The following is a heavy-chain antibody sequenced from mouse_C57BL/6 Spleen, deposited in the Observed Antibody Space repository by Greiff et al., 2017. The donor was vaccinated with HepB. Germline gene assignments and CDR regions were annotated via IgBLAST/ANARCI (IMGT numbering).Heavy chain of an antibody. J-gene: IGHJ3*01. Sequence: VQLQQSGPELVKPGASVKISCKASGYAFSSSWMNWVKQRPGKGLEWIGRIYPGDGDTNYNGKFKGKATLTADKSSSTAYMQLSSLTSEDSAVYFCARLDYYGSSSFAYWGQGTLVTVSA. V-gene: IGHV1-82*01. D-gene: IGHD1-1*01. CDR1: GYAFSSSW. CDR3: ARLDYYGSSSFAY. CDR2: IYPGDGDT.